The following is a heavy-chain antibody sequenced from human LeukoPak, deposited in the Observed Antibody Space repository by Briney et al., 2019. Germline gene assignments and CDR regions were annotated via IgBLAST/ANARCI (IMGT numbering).Heavy chain of an antibody. V-gene: IGHV3-23*01. CDR3: AKGGGSQFHY. CDR2: FGGGSSGLI. Sequence: RPGGSLRLSCAASGFTFHGSWMSWVRQAPGKGLEWVSTFGGGSSGLIYSADSVKGRFTISRDNSKNTLYLQMNSLRAEDTAVYYCAKGGGSQFHYWGQGTLVTVSS. CDR1: GFTFHGSW. J-gene: IGHJ4*02.